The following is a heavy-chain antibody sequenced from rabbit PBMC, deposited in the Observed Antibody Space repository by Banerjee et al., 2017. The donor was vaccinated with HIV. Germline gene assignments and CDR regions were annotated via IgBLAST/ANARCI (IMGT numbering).Heavy chain of an antibody. CDR1: GFSFSGSYW. CDR3: ARGNGDSAYRFHL. D-gene: IGHD2-1*01. Sequence: QSLEESGGDLVKPGASLTLTCTASGFSFSGSYWICWVRQAPGKGLEWIGCIDVSSSGSTYHASWAKGRFTISKTSSTTVTLQMTSLTAADTATYFCARGNGDSAYRFHLWGPGTLVTVS. CDR2: IDVSSSGST. V-gene: IGHV1S40*01. J-gene: IGHJ4*01.